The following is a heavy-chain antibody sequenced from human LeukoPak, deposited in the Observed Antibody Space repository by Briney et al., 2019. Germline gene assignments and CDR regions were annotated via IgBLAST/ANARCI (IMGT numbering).Heavy chain of an antibody. Sequence: SETLSLTCAVYGVSFSGYYWSWIRQPPGKGLEWIGEINHSGSTNYNPSLKSRVTISVDTSKNQFSLKLSSVTAADTAVYYCARGKGWIQLWFDFDYWGQGTLVTVSS. CDR3: ARGKGWIQLWFDFDY. J-gene: IGHJ4*02. V-gene: IGHV4-34*01. CDR2: INHSGST. CDR1: GVSFSGYY. D-gene: IGHD5-18*01.